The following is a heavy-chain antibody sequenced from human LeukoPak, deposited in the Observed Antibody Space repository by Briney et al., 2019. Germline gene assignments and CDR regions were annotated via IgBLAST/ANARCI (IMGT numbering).Heavy chain of an antibody. D-gene: IGHD3-10*01. CDR1: GFTFSSYG. Sequence: PGESLRLSCAASGFTFSSYGMHWVRQAPGKGLEWMAFIKHDGSNKYYADSVKGRFTISRDNSKNTLYLQMNSLRAEDTALYYCAKDSMYYCGSGSYYNLDYWGQGTLVTVSS. J-gene: IGHJ4*02. V-gene: IGHV3-30*02. CDR2: IKHDGSNK. CDR3: AKDSMYYCGSGSYYNLDY.